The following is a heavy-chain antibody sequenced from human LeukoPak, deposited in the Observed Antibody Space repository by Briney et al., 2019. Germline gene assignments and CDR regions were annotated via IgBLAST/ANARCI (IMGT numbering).Heavy chain of an antibody. D-gene: IGHD3-10*02. J-gene: IGHJ6*04. CDR2: IKQDGSEK. CDR1: GFTFSSYW. CDR3: AELGITMIGGV. Sequence: GGSLRLSCAASGFTFSSYWMSWVRQAPGKGLEWVANIKQDGSEKYYVDSVKGRFTISRDNAKNSLYIQMNSLRAEDTAVYYCAELGITMIGGVWGKGTTVTISS. V-gene: IGHV3-7*01.